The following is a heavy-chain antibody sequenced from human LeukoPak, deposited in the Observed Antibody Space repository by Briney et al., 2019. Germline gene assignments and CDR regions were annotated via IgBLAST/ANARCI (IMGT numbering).Heavy chain of an antibody. J-gene: IGHJ3*02. Sequence: GRSLRLSCAASGFTFSSYAMHWVRQAPGKGLEWVAVISYDGSNKYYADSVKGRFTISRDNSKNTLYLQMNSLRAEVTAVYYCARDDNGDPDAFDIWGQGTMVTVSS. V-gene: IGHV3-30*04. CDR2: ISYDGSNK. CDR1: GFTFSSYA. CDR3: ARDDNGDPDAFDI. D-gene: IGHD4-17*01.